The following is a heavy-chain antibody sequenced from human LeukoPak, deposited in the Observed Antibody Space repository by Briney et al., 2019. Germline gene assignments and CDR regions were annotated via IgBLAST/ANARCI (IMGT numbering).Heavy chain of an antibody. D-gene: IGHD5-24*01. CDR1: GGSFSGYY. V-gene: IGHV4-34*01. CDR3: AGGDGYSRDAFDI. J-gene: IGHJ3*02. CDR2: INHSGST. Sequence: PSETLSLTCADYGGSFSGYYWSWIRQPPGKGLEWIGEINHSGSTNYNPSLKSRVTISVDTSKNQFSLKLSSVTAADTAVYYCAGGDGYSRDAFDIWGQGTMVTVSS.